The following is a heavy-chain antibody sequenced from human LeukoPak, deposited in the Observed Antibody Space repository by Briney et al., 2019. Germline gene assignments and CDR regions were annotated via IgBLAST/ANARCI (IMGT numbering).Heavy chain of an antibody. CDR3: ARVMPGYDSSGYSSKMFDY. J-gene: IGHJ4*02. Sequence: ASVKVSCKASGYTFTSYYMHWVRQAPGQGLEWMGIINPSGGSTSYAQKFQGRVTMTRDTSTSTVYMELSSLRSEDTAVYYCARVMPGYDSSGYSSKMFDYWGQGTLVTVSS. V-gene: IGHV1-46*01. D-gene: IGHD3-22*01. CDR1: GYTFTSYY. CDR2: INPSGGST.